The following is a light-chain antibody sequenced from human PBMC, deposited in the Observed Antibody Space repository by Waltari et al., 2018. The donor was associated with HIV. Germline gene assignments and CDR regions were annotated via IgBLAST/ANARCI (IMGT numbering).Light chain of an antibody. J-gene: IGKJ1*01. Sequence: EILLTQSPGTLSLFPGERATLSYRASQSVSSSYLAWYQQKPGQAPRLLIYAASSRATGIPDRCSGSGSGTDFTLTIGRLEPGDCAVYFCQQYGSSPRTFGQGTKVEIK. CDR3: QQYGSSPRT. V-gene: IGKV3-20*01. CDR1: QSVSSSY. CDR2: AAS.